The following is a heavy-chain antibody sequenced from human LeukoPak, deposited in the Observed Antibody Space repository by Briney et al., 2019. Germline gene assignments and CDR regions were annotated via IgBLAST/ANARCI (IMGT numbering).Heavy chain of an antibody. V-gene: IGHV1-46*01. CDR3: ARDHSLWELLHYFDY. J-gene: IGHJ4*02. CDR1: GYTFTSYY. CDR2: INPSGGST. D-gene: IGHD1-26*01. Sequence: ASVTVSCKASGYTFTSYYMHWLRQAPGQGLEWMGIINPSGGSTSYAQKFQGRVTMTRDTSTSTVYMELSSLRSEDTAVYYCARDHSLWELLHYFDYWGQGTLVTVSS.